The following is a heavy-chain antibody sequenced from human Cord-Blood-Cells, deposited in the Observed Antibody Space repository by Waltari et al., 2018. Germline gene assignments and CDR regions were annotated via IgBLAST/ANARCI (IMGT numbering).Heavy chain of an antibody. Sequence: QVQLVESGGGVVESGRSLRLSCAASGFTFSSYGMHWVRQAPGKGLEWVAGIAYEGSKKYYADSVQGRITNSRDNSKNTLYLRMNSRRAEDTAVDYCAKEGLSDDLEKDACDIWGQGTMVTVHS. J-gene: IGHJ3*02. CDR1: GFTFSSYG. CDR3: AKEGLSDDLEKDACDI. D-gene: IGHD1-1*01. V-gene: IGHV3-30*18. CDR2: IAYEGSKK.